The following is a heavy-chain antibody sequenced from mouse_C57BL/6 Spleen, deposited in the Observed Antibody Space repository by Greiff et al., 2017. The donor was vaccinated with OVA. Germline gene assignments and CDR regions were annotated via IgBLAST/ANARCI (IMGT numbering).Heavy chain of an antibody. D-gene: IGHD1-1*01. Sequence: VQLQQPGAELVMPGASVKLSCKASGYTFTSYWMHWVKQRPGQGLEWIGEIDPSDSYTNYNQKFKGKSTLTVDKSSSTAYMQLSSLTSEDSAVYYCARSHYGSSYWYFDVWGTGTTVTVSS. V-gene: IGHV1-69*01. CDR2: IDPSDSYT. CDR1: GYTFTSYW. J-gene: IGHJ1*03. CDR3: ARSHYGSSYWYFDV.